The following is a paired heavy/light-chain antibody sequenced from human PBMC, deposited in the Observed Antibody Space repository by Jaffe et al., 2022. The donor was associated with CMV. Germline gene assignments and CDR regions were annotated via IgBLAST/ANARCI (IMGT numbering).Heavy chain of an antibody. CDR1: GFSLSTSGMC. Sequence: QVTLRESGPALVKPTQTLTLTCTFSGFSLSTSGMCVSWIRQPPGKALEWLARIDWDDDKYYSTSLKTRLTISKDTSKNQVVLTMTNMDPVDTATYYCARTRFNVLRYFDWPPQYRAYFDYWGQGTLVTVSS. V-gene: IGHV2-70*15. CDR3: ARTRFNVLRYFDWPPQYRAYFDY. J-gene: IGHJ4*02. CDR2: IDWDDDK. D-gene: IGHD3-9*01.
Light chain of an antibody. Sequence: DIQMTQSPSTLSASVGDRVTITCRASQSISSWLAWYQQKPGKAPKLLIYKASSLESGVPSRFSGSGSGTEFTLTISSLQPDDFATYYCQQYNSYPITFGQGTRLEIK. J-gene: IGKJ5*01. V-gene: IGKV1-5*03. CDR3: QQYNSYPIT. CDR2: KAS. CDR1: QSISSW.